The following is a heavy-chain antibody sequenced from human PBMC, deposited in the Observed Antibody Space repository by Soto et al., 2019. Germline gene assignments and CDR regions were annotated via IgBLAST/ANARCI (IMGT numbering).Heavy chain of an antibody. J-gene: IGHJ5*02. CDR1: GFSLSTSGMC. CDR2: IDWDDDK. V-gene: IGHV2-70*11. D-gene: IGHD6-13*01. CDR3: ARIGSSTENWFDL. Sequence: PTLVNPTQTLTLTCTFSGFSLSTSGMCVSWIRQPPGKALEWLARIDWDDDKYYSTSLKTRLTISKDTSKNQVVLTMTNMDPVDKATYYCARIGSSTENWFDLCGQGTLVTVSS.